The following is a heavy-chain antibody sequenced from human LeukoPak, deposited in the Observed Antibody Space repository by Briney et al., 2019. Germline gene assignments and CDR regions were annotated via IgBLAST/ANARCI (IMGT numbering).Heavy chain of an antibody. CDR2: INPNSGGT. D-gene: IGHD1-26*01. CDR3: ARDGSGVMGATHDFDY. V-gene: IGHV1-2*02. J-gene: IGHJ4*02. Sequence: GASVKVSCKASGYTFTGYYMHWVRQAPGQGLEWMGWINPNSGGTNYAQKFQGRVTMTRDTSISTAYMELSGLRSGDTAVYYCARDGSGVMGATHDFDYWGQGTLVTVSS. CDR1: GYTFTGYY.